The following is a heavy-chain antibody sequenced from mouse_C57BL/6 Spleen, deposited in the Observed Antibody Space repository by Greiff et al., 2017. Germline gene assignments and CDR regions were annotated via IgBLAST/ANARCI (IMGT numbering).Heavy chain of an antibody. D-gene: IGHD1-1*01. V-gene: IGHV1-53*01. Sequence: QVHVKQPGTELVKPGASVKLSCKASGYTFTSYWMHWVKQGPGQGLEWIGNSNPSNGGTNYNEKFKSKATRTVDKSSSTAYMQLSSLTSEDSAVYSCARRWGYGSSLGFAYWGQGTLVTVSA. CDR1: GYTFTSYW. J-gene: IGHJ3*01. CDR3: ARRWGYGSSLGFAY. CDR2: SNPSNGGT.